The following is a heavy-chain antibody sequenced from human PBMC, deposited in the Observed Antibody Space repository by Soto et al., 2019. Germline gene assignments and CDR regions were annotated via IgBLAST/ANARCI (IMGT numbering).Heavy chain of an antibody. D-gene: IGHD6-13*01. CDR2: IYYSGST. V-gene: IGHV4-59*01. J-gene: IGHJ5*02. Sequence: LETLSLTCPVSGGSISRYSWSWIRQPPGKGLEWIGYIYYSGSTNYNPSLKSRVTISVDTSKNQFSLKLSSVTAADTAVYYCARASSRESSSRYELTWFDPWGQGTLVTVSS. CDR1: GGSISRYS. CDR3: ARASSRESSSRYELTWFDP.